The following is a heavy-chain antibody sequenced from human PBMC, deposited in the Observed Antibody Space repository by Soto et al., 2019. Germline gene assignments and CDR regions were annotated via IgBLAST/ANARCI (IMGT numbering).Heavy chain of an antibody. CDR3: PRFPPFGVGPGFDY. CDR2: ISSISSTI. V-gene: IGHV3-48*01. Sequence: EVQLVESGGGLVQPGGSLRLSCAASGFTFSSYSMNWVRQAPGKGLEWVSYISSISSTIYYADSVKGRFTISRDNAKNSLYLQMNSLRAEDTAVYYCPRFPPFGVGPGFDYWGQGTLVTVSS. CDR1: GFTFSSYS. D-gene: IGHD3-3*01. J-gene: IGHJ4*02.